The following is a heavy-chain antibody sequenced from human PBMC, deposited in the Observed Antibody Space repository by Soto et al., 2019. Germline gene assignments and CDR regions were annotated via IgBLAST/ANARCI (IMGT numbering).Heavy chain of an antibody. J-gene: IGHJ1*01. Sequence: SETRSLTCAVSGGSVSSGVYSWIWIRQPPGKGREWIGYSYHSGFAYYTPSLKSRVTISVDRSKNHFSLKLSSVTAAATAVYYCAREAPYSGSFFQHWGQGTLVTVSS. V-gene: IGHV4-30-2*01. D-gene: IGHD1-26*01. CDR1: GGSVSSGVYS. CDR3: AREAPYSGSFFQH. CDR2: SYHSGFA.